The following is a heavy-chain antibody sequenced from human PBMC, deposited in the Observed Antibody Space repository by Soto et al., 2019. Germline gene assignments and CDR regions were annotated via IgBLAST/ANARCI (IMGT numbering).Heavy chain of an antibody. CDR3: ARSILDYGDYGWSRYFDY. Sequence: SETLSLTCAVSSGSISSSNWWSWVRQPPGKGLEWIGEIYHSGSTNYNPSLKSRVTISVDKSKNQFSLKLSSVTAADTAVYYCARSILDYGDYGWSRYFDYGGQGTLVTVSS. D-gene: IGHD4-17*01. J-gene: IGHJ4*02. CDR2: IYHSGST. CDR1: SGSISSSNW. V-gene: IGHV4-4*02.